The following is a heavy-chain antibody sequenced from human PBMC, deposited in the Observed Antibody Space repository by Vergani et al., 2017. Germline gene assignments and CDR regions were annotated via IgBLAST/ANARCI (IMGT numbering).Heavy chain of an antibody. CDR1: GGPFNTYY. J-gene: IGHJ6*01. Sequence: QVQLEESGPGLVKPSETLSLTCTVSGGPFNTYYWSWIRQSPGKGLEWIGYIYSTGSTNYNPSLNSRVTMSVDTSKNQFSLTLRSVTAADAAVYFCARVMYRDEASTGYRLEGMDIWGQGTTVTISS. D-gene: IGHD3-9*01. V-gene: IGHV4-59*13. CDR3: ARVMYRDEASTGYRLEGMDI. CDR2: IYSTGST.